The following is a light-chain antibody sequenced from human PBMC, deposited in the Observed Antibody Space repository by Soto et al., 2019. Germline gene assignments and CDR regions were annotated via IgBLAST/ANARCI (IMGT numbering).Light chain of an antibody. J-gene: IGKJ4*01. CDR3: QKYNSAPLT. Sequence: IQMTQSPSSLSASVGDRVTITCRASQDINNFLAWYQQSPGKVPKLLIFAASTLHSGVPSRFTGSGSGTDFTLTISSLQPEDVATYYCQKYNSAPLTFGGGTKVEIK. CDR2: AAS. CDR1: QDINNF. V-gene: IGKV1-27*01.